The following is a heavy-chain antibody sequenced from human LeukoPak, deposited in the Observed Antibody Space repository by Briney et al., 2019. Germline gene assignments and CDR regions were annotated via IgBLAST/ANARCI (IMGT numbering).Heavy chain of an antibody. Sequence: GGSLRLSCAASGFTFSSYGMHWVRQAPGKGLEWVAFIRYDGSNKYYADSVKGRFTISRDNSKNTLYLQMNSLRAEDTAVYYCAKMGGGAMVNRYYFDYWGQGTLVTVSS. CDR3: AKMGGGAMVNRYYFDY. D-gene: IGHD3-16*01. V-gene: IGHV3-30*02. J-gene: IGHJ4*02. CDR2: IRYDGSNK. CDR1: GFTFSSYG.